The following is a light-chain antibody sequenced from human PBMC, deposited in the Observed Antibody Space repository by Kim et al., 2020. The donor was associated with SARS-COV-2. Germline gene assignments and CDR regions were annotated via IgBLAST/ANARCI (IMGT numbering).Light chain of an antibody. J-gene: IGLJ2*01. V-gene: IGLV3-19*01. CDR2: AKN. Sequence: SSELTQDPAVSVALGQTVRSTCQGDSLRSYYASWYKQKPGQAPVLVIYAKNNRPSGIPDRFSGSSSGNTASLTITGAQAEDEADYYCNSRDSSGNPVVFG. CDR3: NSRDSSGNPVV. CDR1: SLRSYY.